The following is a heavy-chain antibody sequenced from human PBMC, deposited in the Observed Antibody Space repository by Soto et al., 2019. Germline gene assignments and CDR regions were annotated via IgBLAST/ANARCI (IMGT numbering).Heavy chain of an antibody. Sequence: EVQLLESGGGLVQPGGSLRLSCAASGFTFSSYAMRWVRQAPGKGLEWVSAISGSGGSTYYADSVKGRFTISRDNSKNTLYLQTNRLRAEDTAVYYCARRGSGSDYDYWGQGTLVTVSS. V-gene: IGHV3-23*01. J-gene: IGHJ4*02. D-gene: IGHD1-26*01. CDR3: ARRGSGSDYDY. CDR1: GFTFSSYA. CDR2: ISGSGGST.